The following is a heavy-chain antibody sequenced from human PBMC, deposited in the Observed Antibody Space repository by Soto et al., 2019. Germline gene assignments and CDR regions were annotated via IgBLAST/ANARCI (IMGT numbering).Heavy chain of an antibody. J-gene: IGHJ4*02. V-gene: IGHV4-34*01. D-gene: IGHD2-15*01. CDR3: ARGRGVPFYCSGGSCYIFDY. CDR1: GGSFSGYY. Sequence: QVQLQQWGAGLLKPSETLSLTCAVYGGSFSGYYWSWIRQPPGKGLEWIGEINHSGSTNYNPPLKSRVTISVDTSKNQFSLKLSSVTAADTAVYYCARGRGVPFYCSGGSCYIFDYWGQGTLVTVSS. CDR2: INHSGST.